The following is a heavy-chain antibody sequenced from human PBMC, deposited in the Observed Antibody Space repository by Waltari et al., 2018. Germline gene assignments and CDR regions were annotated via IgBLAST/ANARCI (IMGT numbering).Heavy chain of an antibody. CDR2: INPAGSAT. CDR3: TRDNWGTSDY. CDR1: GSPFSGFW. J-gene: IGHJ4*02. V-gene: IGHV3-74*01. Sequence: EVQLVESGGGLVQPGGSLRLSCAASGSPFSGFWMHWVRQAPGKGLEWVSRINPAGSATTYADSVRGRFTISRDNAQNTLHLQMNSLRVEDTAMYYCTRDNWGTSDYWGQGTLVTVSS. D-gene: IGHD7-27*01.